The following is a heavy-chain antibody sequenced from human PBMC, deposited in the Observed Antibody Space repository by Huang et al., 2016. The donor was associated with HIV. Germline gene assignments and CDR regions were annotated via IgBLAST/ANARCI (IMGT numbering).Heavy chain of an antibody. D-gene: IGHD3-10*01. CDR2: LYFSGRR. CDR1: GGSIRSDNSY. Sequence: QLQLQESGPGLVKPSETLSLTCTVSGGSIRSDNSYWGWIRQPPGKGLVWMWSLYFSGRRNDSPPLKRRVTITVDTSKNHFSLRMRSVTAADTAVYYCARLPGSITMIRGVITDPYWGQGTLVTVSS. J-gene: IGHJ4*02. CDR3: ARLPGSITMIRGVITDPY. V-gene: IGHV4-39*02.